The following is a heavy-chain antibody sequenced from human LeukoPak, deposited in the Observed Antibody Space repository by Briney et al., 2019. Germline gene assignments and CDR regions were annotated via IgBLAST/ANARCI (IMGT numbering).Heavy chain of an antibody. CDR2: IYYSGST. Sequence: PSETLSLTCTVSGGSISSSSYYWGWIRQPPGKRLEWIGSIYYSGSTYYNPSLKSRVTISVDTSKNQFSLKLSSLIAAGTAVYYCATTPSLNTAMVNVDYWGQGTLVTVSP. D-gene: IGHD5-18*01. J-gene: IGHJ4*02. CDR3: ATTPSLNTAMVNVDY. V-gene: IGHV4-39*01. CDR1: GGSISSSSYY.